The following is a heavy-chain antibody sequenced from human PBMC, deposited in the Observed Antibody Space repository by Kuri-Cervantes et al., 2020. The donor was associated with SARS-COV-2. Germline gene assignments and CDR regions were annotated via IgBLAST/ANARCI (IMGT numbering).Heavy chain of an antibody. V-gene: IGHV4-34*01. J-gene: IGHJ5*02. CDR2: INHSGST. Sequence: SETLSLTCTVSGGSISSYYWSWIRQPPGKGLEWIGEINHSGSTNYNPSLKSRVTISVDTSKNQFSLKLSSVTAADTAVYYCARFRGRPTGFDPWGQGTLVTVSS. CDR1: GGSISSYY. D-gene: IGHD2-15*01. CDR3: ARFRGRPTGFDP.